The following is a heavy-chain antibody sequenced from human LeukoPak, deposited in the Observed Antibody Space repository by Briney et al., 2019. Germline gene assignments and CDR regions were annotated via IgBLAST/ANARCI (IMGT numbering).Heavy chain of an antibody. CDR3: ARWGSVGYSGYDLFDS. J-gene: IGHJ4*02. D-gene: IGHD5-12*01. V-gene: IGHV3-66*01. Sequence: GGSLRLSCAASGFTVSSNYMNWVRQAPGKGLEWVSVIYGGGNTDYADSVKGRFTIPRDNSKNTLYLQMNSLRAEDTAVYYCARWGSVGYSGYDLFDSWGQGTLVTVSS. CDR2: IYGGGNT. CDR1: GFTVSSNY.